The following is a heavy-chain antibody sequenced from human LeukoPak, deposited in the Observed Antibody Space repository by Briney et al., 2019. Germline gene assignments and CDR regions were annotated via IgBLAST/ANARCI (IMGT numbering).Heavy chain of an antibody. CDR2: IYHSDTT. CDR3: ARGLLKYYDRSGYYPYYFDY. V-gene: IGHV4-30-2*01. D-gene: IGHD3-22*01. J-gene: IGHJ4*02. CDR1: GGSISSGDYS. Sequence: SETLSLTCAVSGGSISSGDYSWSWIRQPPGKGLEHIGYIYHSDTTYYNPSLKSRVTISVDESKNQFSLKLSSVTAADTAVYYCARGLLKYYDRSGYYPYYFDYWGRGTLVTVSS.